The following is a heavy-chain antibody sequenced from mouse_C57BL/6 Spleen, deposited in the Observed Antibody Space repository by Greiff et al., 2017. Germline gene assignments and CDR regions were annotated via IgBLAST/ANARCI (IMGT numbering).Heavy chain of an antibody. V-gene: IGHV5-17*01. J-gene: IGHJ1*03. Sequence: EVKLVESGGGLVKPGGSLKLSCAASGFTFSDYGMHWVCQAPEKGLEWVAYISSGSSTIYYADTVKGRFTISRDNAKNTLFLQMTSLRSEDTAMYYCAREGSYWYFDVWGTGTTVTVSS. CDR2: ISSGSSTI. CDR1: GFTFSDYG. CDR3: AREGSYWYFDV.